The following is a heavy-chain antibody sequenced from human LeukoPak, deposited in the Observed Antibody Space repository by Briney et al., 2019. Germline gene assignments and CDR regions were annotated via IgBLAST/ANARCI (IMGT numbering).Heavy chain of an antibody. CDR2: ISYDGSNK. J-gene: IGHJ4*02. D-gene: IGHD5-18*01. CDR1: GFTFSSYG. V-gene: IGHV3-30*18. Sequence: GRSLRLSCAASGFTFSSYGMHWVRQAPGKGLEWVAVISYDGSNKYYADSVKGRFTISRDNSKNTLYLQMNSLRAEDTAVYYCAKSGYSYGNGIYYFGYWGQGTLVTVSS. CDR3: AKSGYSYGNGIYYFGY.